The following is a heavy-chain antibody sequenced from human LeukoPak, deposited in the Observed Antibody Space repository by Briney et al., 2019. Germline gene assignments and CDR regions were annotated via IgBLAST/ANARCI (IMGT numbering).Heavy chain of an antibody. CDR2: IKQDGSET. D-gene: IGHD1-7*01. Sequence: TGGSLRLSCAAPGFPFSNYWTSWVRQAPGKGLERVANIKQDGSETYYVDSMKGRFTISRDNAKNSLYLQMNSLRAEDTAVYYCALYNWNSKRDLDYWGQGTLVTVAS. V-gene: IGHV3-7*05. J-gene: IGHJ4*02. CDR1: GFPFSNYW. CDR3: ALYNWNSKRDLDY.